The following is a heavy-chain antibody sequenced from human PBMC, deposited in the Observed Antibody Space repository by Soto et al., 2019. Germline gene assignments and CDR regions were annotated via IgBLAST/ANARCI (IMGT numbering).Heavy chain of an antibody. J-gene: IGHJ6*01. CDR2: ISNDGSTY. V-gene: IGHV3-30*18. Sequence: GGSLTLACVGSGLNLNTFGMHWVRQTPGRGLEWMAVISNDGSTYYYADSVKGRFTISRDNSKNTLYLQMITLRPDDTGVYYCAKRATASGDYYSHRVDVWGQATPVTVS. D-gene: IGHD3-10*01. CDR1: GLNLNTFG. CDR3: AKRATASGDYYSHRVDV.